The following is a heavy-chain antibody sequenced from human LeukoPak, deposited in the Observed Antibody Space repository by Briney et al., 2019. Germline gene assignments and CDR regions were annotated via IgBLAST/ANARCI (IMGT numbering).Heavy chain of an antibody. D-gene: IGHD3-22*01. Sequence: AGGSLRLSCAASGFTFSNYGMHWVRQAPGKGLEWVSSISSSSSYIYYADSVKGRFTISRDNAKNSLYLQMNSLRAEDTAVYYCARVKMDYYDSILSETAFDIWGQGTMVTVSS. J-gene: IGHJ3*02. CDR3: ARVKMDYYDSILSETAFDI. V-gene: IGHV3-21*01. CDR2: ISSSSSYI. CDR1: GFTFSNYG.